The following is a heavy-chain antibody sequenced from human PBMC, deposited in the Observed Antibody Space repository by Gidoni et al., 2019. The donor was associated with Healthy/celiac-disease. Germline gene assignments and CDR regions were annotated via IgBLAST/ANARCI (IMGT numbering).Heavy chain of an antibody. Sequence: QVQLQQRGAGLLKPSEPLSLTCAVYGGSFSGYYWSWIRQPPGKGLEWIGEINHSGSTNYNPSLKSRVTISVDTSKNQFSLKLSSVTAADTAVYYCARGRDCSSTSCNYYGMDVWGQGTTVTVSS. CDR1: GGSFSGYY. V-gene: IGHV4-34*01. D-gene: IGHD2-2*01. CDR3: ARGRDCSSTSCNYYGMDV. CDR2: INHSGST. J-gene: IGHJ6*02.